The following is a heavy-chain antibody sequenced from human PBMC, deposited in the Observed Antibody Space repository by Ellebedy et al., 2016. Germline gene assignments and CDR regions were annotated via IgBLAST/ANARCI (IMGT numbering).Heavy chain of an antibody. D-gene: IGHD3-22*01. CDR2: TRDKVNNYNT. Sequence: GESLKISCAASGFTFSDHFMDWVRQAPGKGLEWVGRTRDKVNNYNTEYAASVRGRFTVSRDDSKNSLYLQMNSLKTEDTAVYYCVRPLRGFGFGFDSWGQGTLVTVSS. J-gene: IGHJ4*02. CDR1: GFTFSDHF. V-gene: IGHV3-72*01. CDR3: VRPLRGFGFGFDS.